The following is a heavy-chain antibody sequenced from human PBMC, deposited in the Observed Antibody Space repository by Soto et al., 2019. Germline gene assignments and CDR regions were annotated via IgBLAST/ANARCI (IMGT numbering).Heavy chain of an antibody. CDR2: IYATGTT. CDR1: GASISGFY. CDR3: VRDGTKTLRDWFDP. J-gene: IGHJ5*02. D-gene: IGHD1-1*01. V-gene: IGHV4-4*07. Sequence: PSETLSLTCSVSGASISGFYWSWIRKSAGKGLEWIGRIYATGTTDYNPSLKSRVMMSVDTSKKQFSLKLRSVTAADTAVYYCVRDGTKTLRDWFDPWGQGISVTVSS.